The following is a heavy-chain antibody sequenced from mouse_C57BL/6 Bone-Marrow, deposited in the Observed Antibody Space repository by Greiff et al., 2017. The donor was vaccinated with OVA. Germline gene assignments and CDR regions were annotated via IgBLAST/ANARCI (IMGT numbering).Heavy chain of an antibody. Sequence: VQLQQPGAELVRPGSSVKLSCKASGYTFTDYWMDWVKQRPGQGLEWIGNIYPSDSETHYNQKFKGKATLTVDKSSSTAYMQLSSLTSEDSAVYCCARWDVYFDDGGQGTTLTVSS. J-gene: IGHJ2*01. CDR1: GYTFTDYW. CDR3: ARWDVYFDD. CDR2: IYPSDSET. V-gene: IGHV1-61*01. D-gene: IGHD4-1*01.